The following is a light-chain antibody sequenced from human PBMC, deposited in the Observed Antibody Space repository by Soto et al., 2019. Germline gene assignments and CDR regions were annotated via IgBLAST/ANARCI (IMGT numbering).Light chain of an antibody. J-gene: IGKJ3*01. CDR2: DDS. V-gene: IGKV1-5*01. CDR1: QDISSW. Sequence: DIPMTQSPSPLSASVGDRVTIACRASQDISSWLAWYQQKPGKAPKLLIYDDSSLETGVPSRFSGSGYGTEFSLTISSLQPDDFATYYCQQYKTYPFTFGPGTKVDLK. CDR3: QQYKTYPFT.